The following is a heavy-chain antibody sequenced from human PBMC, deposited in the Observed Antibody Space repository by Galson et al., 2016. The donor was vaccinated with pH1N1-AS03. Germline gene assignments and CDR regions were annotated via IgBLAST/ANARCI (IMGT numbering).Heavy chain of an antibody. CDR2: VYYLGAT. CDR3: ARSPRVISVAGTFPSRFDP. CDR1: GGSISSSPYY. Sequence: SETLSLTCTVSGGSISSSPYYWGWVRQPPGKGLEWIGTVYYLGATYYSPSLRSRVTISIDTSKNPVSLKLSSVTAADTAVYYCARSPRVISVAGTFPSRFDPWGQGTLVTVSS. V-gene: IGHV4-39*07. D-gene: IGHD6-19*01. J-gene: IGHJ5*02.